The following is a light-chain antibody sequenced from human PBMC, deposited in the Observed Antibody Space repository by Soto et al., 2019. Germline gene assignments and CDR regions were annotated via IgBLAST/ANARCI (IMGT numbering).Light chain of an antibody. J-gene: IGKJ1*01. CDR2: DAS. CDR1: QDTSNY. V-gene: IGKV1-33*01. Sequence: DIQMTQSPSSLSASVGDRVTITCQASQDTSNYLNWYQQKPGKAPKLLIYDASNLETGVPSRFSGSGSGTDFTFTISSLQPEDIATYYCQHYNSYSEAFGQGTKVDIK. CDR3: QHYNSYSEA.